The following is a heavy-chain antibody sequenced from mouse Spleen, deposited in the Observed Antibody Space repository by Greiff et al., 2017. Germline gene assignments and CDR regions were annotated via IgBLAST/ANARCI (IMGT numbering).Heavy chain of an antibody. CDR3: ARHNRDVWYFDV. CDR1: GFTFSDYY. CDR2: ISTVGGDT. V-gene: IGHV5-12*01. J-gene: IGHJ1*03. D-gene: IGHD4-1*01. Sequence: EVKLVESGGGLVQPGGSLKLSCAASGFTFSDYYMYWVRQTPEKRLEWIAYISTVGGDTYYSHTVKGRFPISRDNAQNTLYLQMSRLKSEDTDMYYYARHNRDVWYFDVWGTGTTVTVSS.